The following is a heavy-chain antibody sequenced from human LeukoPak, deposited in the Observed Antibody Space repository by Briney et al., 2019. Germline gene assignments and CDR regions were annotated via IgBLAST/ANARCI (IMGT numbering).Heavy chain of an antibody. Sequence: RAGETLKISCKGSGYSFTSYWIGWVRQMPGKGLEWMGIIYPGDSDTRYSPSFQGQVTISADKSISTAYLQWSSLKASDTAMYYCARLPMVRGVIIPHYYMDVWGKGTTVTVSS. V-gene: IGHV5-51*01. J-gene: IGHJ6*03. CDR1: GYSFTSYW. CDR2: IYPGDSDT. D-gene: IGHD3-10*01. CDR3: ARLPMVRGVIIPHYYMDV.